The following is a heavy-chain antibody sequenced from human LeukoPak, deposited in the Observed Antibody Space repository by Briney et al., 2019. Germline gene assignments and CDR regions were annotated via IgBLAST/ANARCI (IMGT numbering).Heavy chain of an antibody. D-gene: IGHD3-9*01. Sequence: GGSLRLSCAASGFTFSSYSMNWVRQAPGKGLEWVSSISSSSSYIYYADSVKGRFTISRDNAKNSLYLQMNSLRAEDTAVYYRARERAEDFDWLDKGRDAFDIWGQGTMVTVSS. CDR3: ARERAEDFDWLDKGRDAFDI. CDR2: ISSSSSYI. J-gene: IGHJ3*02. CDR1: GFTFSSYS. V-gene: IGHV3-21*01.